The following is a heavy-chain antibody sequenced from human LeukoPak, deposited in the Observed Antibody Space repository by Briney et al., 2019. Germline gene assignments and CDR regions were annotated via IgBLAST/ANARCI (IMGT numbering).Heavy chain of an antibody. Sequence: MPSGTLSLTCAVSGGSFSSSNWGSWVRHPPGKGLEWIGEIYHSGSTNYYPSLKSRVTISVDKSKNQFSLKLSSVTAADTAVYYCARSVVAGKQYWYFDLWGRGTLVTVSS. V-gene: IGHV4-4*02. J-gene: IGHJ2*01. CDR1: GGSFSSSNW. CDR2: IYHSGST. CDR3: ARSVVAGKQYWYFDL. D-gene: IGHD2-15*01.